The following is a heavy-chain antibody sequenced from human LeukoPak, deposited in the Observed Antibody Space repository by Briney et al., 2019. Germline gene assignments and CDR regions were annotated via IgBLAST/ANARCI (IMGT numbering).Heavy chain of an antibody. V-gene: IGHV1-69*05. D-gene: IGHD6-13*01. CDR3: ARSPRIAAAGFDAFDI. CDR1: GGTFSSYA. CDR2: IIPIFGTA. J-gene: IGHJ3*02. Sequence: ASVKVSCKASGGTFSSYAISWVRQAPGQGLEWMGGIIPIFGTANYAQKFQGRVTITTDESTSTAYMELSSLRSEDTAVYYCARSPRIAAAGFDAFDIWGQGTMVTVSS.